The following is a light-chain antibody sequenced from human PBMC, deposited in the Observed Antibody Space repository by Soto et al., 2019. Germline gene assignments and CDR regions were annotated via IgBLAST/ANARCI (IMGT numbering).Light chain of an antibody. V-gene: IGLV2-14*01. J-gene: IGLJ2*01. CDR2: DVN. CDR1: SSDVGDYKY. CDR3: SSYTNNGTLYVV. Sequence: QSALTQPASVSGSPGQSITISCTGTSSDVGDYKYVSWYQQHPGQAPKLMIFDVNNRPLGVSDRFSGSKSGNTASLTISGLQADDEADYYCSSYTNNGTLYVVFGGGTKLTVL.